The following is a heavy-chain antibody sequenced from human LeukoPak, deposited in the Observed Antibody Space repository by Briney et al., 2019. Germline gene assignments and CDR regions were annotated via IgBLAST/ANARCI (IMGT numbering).Heavy chain of an antibody. V-gene: IGHV4-39*01. D-gene: IGHD3-22*01. CDR2: FYSSGST. J-gene: IGHJ4*02. Sequence: SETLSLTCTVSGASNSSSSYYWVWIRQPPGKGLEWLGSFYSSGSTYYNPSLKTRVTISVDTSKNQLSLALSSVTATDTAVYYCARHGDYYDRSGYYYGFDYWGQGTLVTVSS. CDR3: ARHGDYYDRSGYYYGFDY. CDR1: GASNSSSSYY.